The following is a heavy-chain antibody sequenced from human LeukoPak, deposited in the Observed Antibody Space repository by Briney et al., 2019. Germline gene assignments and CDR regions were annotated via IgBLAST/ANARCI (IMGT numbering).Heavy chain of an antibody. CDR1: GGTFSSYA. D-gene: IGHD3-9*01. V-gene: IGHV1-69*05. J-gene: IGHJ4*02. CDR2: IIPIFGTA. CDR3: ARGPYYDTLTGHPTHLDY. Sequence: ASVKVSCNASGGTFSSYAISWVRQAPGQGLEWMGGIIPIFGTANYAQKFQGSVTMTRDTSTSTVYMELNGLRSEDTAVYYCARGPYYDTLTGHPTHLDYWGQGTLVTVSS.